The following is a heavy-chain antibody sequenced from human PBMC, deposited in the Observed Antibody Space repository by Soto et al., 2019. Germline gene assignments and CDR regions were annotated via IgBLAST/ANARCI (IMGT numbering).Heavy chain of an antibody. CDR3: AHRHELGSFDI. V-gene: IGHV2-5*01. J-gene: IGHJ3*02. CDR2: IYWNDDK. CDR1: GFSLSTRAVG. D-gene: IGHD1-26*01. Sequence: SGPTLVNPTQPLTLTCTFSGFSLSTRAVGVGWTRQPPGKALEWLALIYWNDDKRYSPSLKNRLTITKDTSKNHVVLTMTNMDPVDTATYYCAHRHELGSFDIWGQGTKVTVSS.